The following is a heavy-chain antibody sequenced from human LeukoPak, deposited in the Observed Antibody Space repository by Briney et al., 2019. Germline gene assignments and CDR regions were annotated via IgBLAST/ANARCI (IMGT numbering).Heavy chain of an antibody. CDR1: GYTFATYG. V-gene: IGHV1-18*01. D-gene: IGHD6-13*01. Sequence: ASVKVSCKASGYTFATYGFCWVRQAPGHGLEWMGWISSNTGKTDYAQKFQGRVTLTTDTSTSAAYMELRSLRPDDTALYYCAKVAGDRMDYWGQGTLLTVSS. CDR2: ISSNTGKT. J-gene: IGHJ4*02. CDR3: AKVAGDRMDY.